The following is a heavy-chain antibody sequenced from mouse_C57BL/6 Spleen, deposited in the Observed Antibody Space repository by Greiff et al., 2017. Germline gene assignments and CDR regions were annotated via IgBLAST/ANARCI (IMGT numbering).Heavy chain of an antibody. V-gene: IGHV14-3*01. J-gene: IGHJ1*03. D-gene: IGHD2-1*01. CDR2: IDPANGTT. CDR3: ARNPYGNYWYFDV. CDR1: GFNIKNTY. Sequence: EVQLVESVAELVRPGASVKLSCTASGFNIKNTYMHWVQQRPEQGLEWIGRIDPANGTTKYAPKFQGKATITADTSSNTAYLQLSSLTSEDAAIYYCARNPYGNYWYFDVWGTGTTVTVSS.